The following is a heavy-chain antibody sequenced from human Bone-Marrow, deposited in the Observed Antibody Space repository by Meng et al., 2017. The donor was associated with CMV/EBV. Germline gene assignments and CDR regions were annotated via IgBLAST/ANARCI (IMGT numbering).Heavy chain of an antibody. J-gene: IGHJ4*02. V-gene: IGHV3-30*02. CDR1: GFTFSSYA. CDR3: AKDAKRITIFGVVDY. Sequence: GESLKISCAASGFTFSSYAMSWVRQAPGKGLEWVAFIRYDGSNKYYADSVKGRFTISRDNSKNTLYLQMNSLRAEDTAVYYCAKDAKRITIFGVVDYWGQGTLVTVSS. CDR2: IRYDGSNK. D-gene: IGHD3-3*01.